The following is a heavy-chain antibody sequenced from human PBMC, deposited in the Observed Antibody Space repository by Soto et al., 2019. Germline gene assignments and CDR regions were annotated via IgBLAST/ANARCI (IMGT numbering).Heavy chain of an antibody. Sequence: TLSLTCTVSGGSISSYFWSWIRQPPGKELEWIGYIYYSGSTNYNPSLKSRVTISIDTSKSQFSLTLSSVTAADTAVYYCARGPPVRGVILGLDPWGQGTLVTVSS. CDR1: GGSISSYF. CDR2: IYYSGST. V-gene: IGHV4-59*01. D-gene: IGHD3-10*01. CDR3: ARGPPVRGVILGLDP. J-gene: IGHJ5*02.